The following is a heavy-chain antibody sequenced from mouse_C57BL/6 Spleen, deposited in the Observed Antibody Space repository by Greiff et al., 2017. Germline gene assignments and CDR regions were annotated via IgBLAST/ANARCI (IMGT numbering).Heavy chain of an antibody. CDR1: GYTFTSYW. J-gene: IGHJ2*01. Sequence: VQLQQSGAELAKPGASVKLSCKASGYTFTSYWMHWVQQRPGQGLEWIGYINPSSGYTKYNQKFKDKATLTADKSSSTAYMQLSSLTYEDSAVYYCARAITTVVAPFDYWGQGTTLTVSS. D-gene: IGHD1-1*01. CDR2: INPSSGYT. V-gene: IGHV1-7*01. CDR3: ARAITTVVAPFDY.